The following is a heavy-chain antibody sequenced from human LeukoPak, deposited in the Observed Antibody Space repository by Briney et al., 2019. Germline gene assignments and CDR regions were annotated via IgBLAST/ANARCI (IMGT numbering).Heavy chain of an antibody. J-gene: IGHJ4*02. V-gene: IGHV3-7*01. CDR3: ARDLRGYSSGWYPDY. Sequence: GGSLRLSCAASGFTFSSYWMSWVRQAPGKGLEWVANIKQDGSEKYYVDSVKGRFTISRDNAKNSLYLQMNSLRAEDTAVYYCARDLRGYSSGWYPDYWGQGTLVTVSS. D-gene: IGHD6-19*01. CDR1: GFTFSSYW. CDR2: IKQDGSEK.